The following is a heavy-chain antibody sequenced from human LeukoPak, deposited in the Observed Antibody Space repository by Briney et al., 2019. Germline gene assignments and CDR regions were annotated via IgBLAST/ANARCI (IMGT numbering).Heavy chain of an antibody. V-gene: IGHV1-2*02. CDR1: GYTFTGYY. CDR2: INPNSGGT. CDR3: ARDPHRGVYYGDYSFDY. Sequence: ASVKVSCKASGYTFTGYYMHWVRQAHGQGLEWMGWINPNSGGTNYAQKFQGRVTMTRDTSISTAYMELSRLRSDDTAVYYCARDPHRGVYYGDYSFDYWGQGTLVTVSS. J-gene: IGHJ4*02. D-gene: IGHD4-17*01.